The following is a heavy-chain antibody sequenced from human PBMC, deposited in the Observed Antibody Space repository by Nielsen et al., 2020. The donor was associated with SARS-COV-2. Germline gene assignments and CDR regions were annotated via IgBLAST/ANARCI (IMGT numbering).Heavy chain of an antibody. CDR1: GGSLSGYY. CDR2: INHSGST. CDR3: ARVGLDSSGYPAAFDI. Sequence: GSLRLSCAVYGGSLSGYYWSWIRQSPGKGLEWIGEINHSGSTNYNPSLKSRITVSLDTSKNQVSLKLSSVTAADTAVYYCARVGLDSSGYPAAFDIWGQGTMVTVSS. J-gene: IGHJ3*02. D-gene: IGHD3-22*01. V-gene: IGHV4-34*01.